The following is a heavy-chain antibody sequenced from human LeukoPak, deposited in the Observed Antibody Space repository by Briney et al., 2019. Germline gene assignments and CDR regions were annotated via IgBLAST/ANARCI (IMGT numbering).Heavy chain of an antibody. D-gene: IGHD4-17*01. J-gene: IGHJ5*02. Sequence: GGSLRLSCAASGFTFSSYAMSWVRQAPGKGLEWVSSICGSGCSTYYADSVKGRFTISRDNSKNTLYLQMNSLRAEDTAVYYCAKVADDYGDYDWFDPWGQGTLVTASS. CDR3: AKVADDYGDYDWFDP. CDR1: GFTFSSYA. V-gene: IGHV3-23*01. CDR2: ICGSGCST.